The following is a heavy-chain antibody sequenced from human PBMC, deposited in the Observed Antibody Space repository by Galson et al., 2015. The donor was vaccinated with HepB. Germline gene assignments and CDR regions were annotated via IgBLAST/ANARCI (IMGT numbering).Heavy chain of an antibody. CDR1: GGTFSSYT. CDR2: IIPILGIA. V-gene: IGHV1-69*04. CDR3: ARDFGNYYGSGSYSTLYYYYYGMDV. Sequence: SVKVSCKASGGTFSSYTISWVRQAPGQGLEWMGRIIPILGIANYAQKFQGRVTITADKSTSTAYMELSSLRSEDTAVYYCARDFGNYYGSGSYSTLYYYYYGMDVWGQGTTVTVSS. D-gene: IGHD3-10*01. J-gene: IGHJ6*02.